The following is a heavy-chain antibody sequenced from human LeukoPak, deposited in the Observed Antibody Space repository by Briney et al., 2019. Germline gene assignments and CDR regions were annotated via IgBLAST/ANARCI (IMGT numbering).Heavy chain of an antibody. J-gene: IGHJ4*02. CDR2: ISDSGSSI. V-gene: IGHV3-23*01. CDR1: GFTFSSYA. CDR3: AKGGGYYSSESPQIYYFDY. D-gene: IGHD3-10*01. Sequence: GGSLRLSCAASGFTFSSYAMSWVRQAPGKGLEWVSSISDSGSSIYYADSVQGRFTISRDNSKNTLYLQMNSLRAEDTAVYYCAKGGGYYSSESPQIYYFDYWGQGTLVAVSS.